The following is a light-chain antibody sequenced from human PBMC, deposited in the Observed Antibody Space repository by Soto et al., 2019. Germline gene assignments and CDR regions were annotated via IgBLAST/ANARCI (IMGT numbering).Light chain of an antibody. J-gene: IGKJ5*01. V-gene: IGKV1-33*01. CDR2: DAS. CDR3: QQYNSLLSIT. CDR1: QDISNY. Sequence: IRMTQSPSSLSASVGDRVTITCQASQDISNYLNWYQQKPGKAPKLLIYDASNLETGVPSRFSGSGSGTDFTFTISSLQPEDIATYYCQQYNSLLSITFGQGTRLEIK.